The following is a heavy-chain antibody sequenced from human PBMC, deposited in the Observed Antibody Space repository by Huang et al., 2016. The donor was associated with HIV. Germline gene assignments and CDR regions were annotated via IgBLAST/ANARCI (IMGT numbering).Heavy chain of an antibody. J-gene: IGHJ1*01. V-gene: IGHV4-34*02. CDR2: VNHHGVT. CDR3: ARGVLSHTSAWSPGH. CDR1: GGSFNDYQ. Sequence: QVQLQQWGAGLLKPSETLSLTCAAYGGSFNDYQGNWFRQAPGKGLGWIGDVNHHGVTNDSPSLASRLTISMDTSKRQFSLRLTSVTAADTGVYYCARGVLSHTSAWSPGHWGQGTLVTVSS. D-gene: IGHD6-19*01.